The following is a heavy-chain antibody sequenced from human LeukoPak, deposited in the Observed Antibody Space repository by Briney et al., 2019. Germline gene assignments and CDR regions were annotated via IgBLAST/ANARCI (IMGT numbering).Heavy chain of an antibody. CDR1: GHTFTGYY. CDR2: INPNSGGT. V-gene: IGHV1-2*04. CDR3: ARGTRYCSSTSCYYNWFDP. J-gene: IGHJ5*02. Sequence: ASVKVSCKASGHTFTGYYMHWVRQAPGQGLEWMGWINPNSGGTNYAQKFQGWVTMTRDTSISTAYMELSRLRSDDTAVYYCARGTRYCSSTSCYYNWFDPWGQGTLVTVSS. D-gene: IGHD2-2*01.